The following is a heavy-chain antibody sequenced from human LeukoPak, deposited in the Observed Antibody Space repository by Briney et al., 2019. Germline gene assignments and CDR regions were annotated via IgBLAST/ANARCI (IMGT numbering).Heavy chain of an antibody. J-gene: IGHJ6*03. CDR2: MNPNSGNT. V-gene: IGHV1-8*02. CDR1: GYTFTSYD. D-gene: IGHD3-9*01. Sequence: GASAKVSCKASGYTFTSYDINWVRQATGQGLEWMGWMNPNSGNTGYAQKFQGRVTMTRDTSISTAYMELSRLRSDDTAVYYCARDAVKYYDILTGYSGGVMDVWGKGTTVTVSS. CDR3: ARDAVKYYDILTGYSGGVMDV.